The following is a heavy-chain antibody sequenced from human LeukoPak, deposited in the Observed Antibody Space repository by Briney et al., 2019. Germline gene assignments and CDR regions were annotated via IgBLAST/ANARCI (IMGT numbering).Heavy chain of an antibody. CDR1: GFIFRGFT. CDR3: AKDRLPDSSWSLDY. V-gene: IGHV3-23*01. CDR2: IWPDGGTT. Sequence: PGGSLRLSCAASGFIFRGFTLNWVRQAPGKGLDWVSGIWPDGGTTFYADSVKGRFTISRDNSRNILYLQMNSLRAEDTAIYYCAKDRLPDSSWSLDYWGQGTLVTVSS. D-gene: IGHD6-13*01. J-gene: IGHJ4*02.